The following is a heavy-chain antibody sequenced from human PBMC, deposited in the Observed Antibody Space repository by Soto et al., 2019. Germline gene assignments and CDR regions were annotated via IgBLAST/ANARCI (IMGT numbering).Heavy chain of an antibody. CDR1: GGSFSGYY. V-gene: IGHV4-34*01. J-gene: IGHJ3*02. D-gene: IGHD4-17*01. CDR3: AKDPNGDYVGGFEM. Sequence: QVQLQQWGAGLLKPSETLSLTCAVYGGSFSGYYWSWIRQPPGKGLEWVSGISAGGGSTYYADSVQGRFTISRDNSRDTLHLQMNSLRVADTAVYYCAKDPNGDYVGGFEMWGQGTMITVSS. CDR2: ISAGGGST.